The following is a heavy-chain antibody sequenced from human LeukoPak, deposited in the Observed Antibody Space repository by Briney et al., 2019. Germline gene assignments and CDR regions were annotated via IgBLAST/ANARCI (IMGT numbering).Heavy chain of an antibody. D-gene: IGHD1-1*01. CDR3: ARAVHNFGFYYGMDV. V-gene: IGHV4-59*01. Sequence: SETLSLTCTVSGGSISSFYWNWIRQPPGKGLEWIGNIYYTGSTNYNPSLKSRLSISVDTSKNQFSLKLSSVTAADTAVYHCARAVHNFGFYYGMDVWGQGTTVTISS. CDR2: IYYTGST. CDR1: GGSISSFY. J-gene: IGHJ6*02.